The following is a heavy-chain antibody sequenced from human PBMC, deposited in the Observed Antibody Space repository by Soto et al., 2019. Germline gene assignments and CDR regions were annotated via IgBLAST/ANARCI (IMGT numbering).Heavy chain of an antibody. CDR2: ISYGGST. CDR1: GGSISSTSYY. CDR3: ANSRGYDILTGSWFHYFDY. Sequence: SETLSLTCTVSGGSISSTSYYWGWIRQPPGKGLEWIGSISYGGSTYYNPSLKSRVTMSVDTSKNQFSLRLSSVTAADTAVYYCANSRGYDILTGSWFHYFDYWGQGTLVTVSS. V-gene: IGHV4-39*01. J-gene: IGHJ4*02. D-gene: IGHD3-9*01.